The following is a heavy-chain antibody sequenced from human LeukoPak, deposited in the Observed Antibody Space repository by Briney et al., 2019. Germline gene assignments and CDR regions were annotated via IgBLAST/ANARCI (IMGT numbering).Heavy chain of an antibody. J-gene: IGHJ3*02. CDR1: GGSISSSY. CDR3: ARDNRNAFDI. V-gene: IGHV4-59*01. Sequence: SETLSLTCTVSGGSISSSYWSWIRQPPGKGLEWIGYIYYSGSTNYNPSLKSRVTISVDISKNQFSLKLSSVTAADTAVYYCARDNRNAFDIWGQGTVVTVSS. CDR2: IYYSGST. D-gene: IGHD1-14*01.